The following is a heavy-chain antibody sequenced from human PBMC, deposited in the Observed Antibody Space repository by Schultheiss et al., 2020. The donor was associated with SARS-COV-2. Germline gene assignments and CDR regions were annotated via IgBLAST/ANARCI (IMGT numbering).Heavy chain of an antibody. CDR1: GFTFSKYS. V-gene: IGHV3-30*03. Sequence: GGSLRLSCAASGFTFSKYSMNWVRQAPGKGLEWVAVISYDGSNKYYADSVKGRFTISRDNSKNTLYLQMNSLRAEDTAVYYCASDSYGLNWGQGTLVTVSS. CDR3: ASDSYGLN. J-gene: IGHJ4*02. D-gene: IGHD5-18*01. CDR2: ISYDGSNK.